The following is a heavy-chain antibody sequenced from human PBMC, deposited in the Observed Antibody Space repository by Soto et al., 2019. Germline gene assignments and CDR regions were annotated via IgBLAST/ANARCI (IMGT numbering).Heavy chain of an antibody. CDR1: GFTFSSYA. Sequence: PGGSLRLSCAASGFTFSSYAMSWVRQAPGKGLEWVSAISGSGGSTYYADSVKGRFTISRDNSKNTLYLQMNSLRAEDTAVYYCAVGGGEVPGYYYYGMDVWGQGTTVTVSS. J-gene: IGHJ6*02. D-gene: IGHD2-2*01. CDR3: AVGGGEVPGYYYYGMDV. V-gene: IGHV3-23*01. CDR2: ISGSGGST.